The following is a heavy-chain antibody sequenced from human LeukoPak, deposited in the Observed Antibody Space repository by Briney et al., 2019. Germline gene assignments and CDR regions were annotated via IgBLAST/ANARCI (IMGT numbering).Heavy chain of an antibody. CDR2: ISSSSSTI. CDR3: ARELLLWFGESLKTNWFDP. Sequence: GGSLRLSCAASGFIVSNNYMTWVRQAPGKGLEWVSYISSSSSTIYYADSVKGRFTISRDNAKNSLYLQMNSLRAEDTAVYYCARELLLWFGESLKTNWFDPWGQGTLVTVSS. J-gene: IGHJ5*02. D-gene: IGHD3-10*01. V-gene: IGHV3-48*01. CDR1: GFIVSNNY.